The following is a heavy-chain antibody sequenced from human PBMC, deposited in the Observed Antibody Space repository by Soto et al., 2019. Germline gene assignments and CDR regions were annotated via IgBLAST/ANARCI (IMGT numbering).Heavy chain of an antibody. V-gene: IGHV4-34*01. CDR2: INHSGST. Sequence: SETLSLTCAVYGGSFSGYYWSWIRQPPGKGLEWIGEINHSGSTNYNPSLKSRVTISLDTSRNQFSLKLSSVTAADTAVYYCAREPQSGGSSMFGENAFDIWGQGTMVTVSS. CDR1: GGSFSGYY. CDR3: AREPQSGGSSMFGENAFDI. J-gene: IGHJ3*02. D-gene: IGHD2-15*01.